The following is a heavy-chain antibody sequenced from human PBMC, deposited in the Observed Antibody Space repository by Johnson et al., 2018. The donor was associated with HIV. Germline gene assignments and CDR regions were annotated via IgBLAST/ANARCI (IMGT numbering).Heavy chain of an antibody. CDR1: GFIISSYW. CDR3: AKDRGAARAFDAFDI. D-gene: IGHD6-6*01. J-gene: IGHJ3*02. CDR2: IKQDGSEK. Sequence: VQLVESGGGLIQPGGSLRLSCAASGFIISSYWMTWVRQAPGQGLEWVANIKQDGSEKYYADSVKGRFTISRDNSKNTLYLQMNSLRAEDTAVYYCAKDRGAARAFDAFDIWGQGTMVTVSS. V-gene: IGHV3-7*01.